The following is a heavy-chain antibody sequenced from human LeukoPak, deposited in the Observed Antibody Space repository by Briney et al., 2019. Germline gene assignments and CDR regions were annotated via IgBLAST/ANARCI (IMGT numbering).Heavy chain of an antibody. CDR3: KSGGAAPGSFDY. D-gene: IGHD1-1*01. Sequence: GGSLRLSCAASGFTFSSYWMSWMRQAPRKGLEWVANIKYDGNEEYYVDSVKGRFTISRDNAKNSLYLQLNSLRVEDTAVYYCKSGGAAPGSFDYWGQGTLVTVSP. J-gene: IGHJ4*02. CDR2: IKYDGNEE. CDR1: GFTFSSYW. V-gene: IGHV3-7*01.